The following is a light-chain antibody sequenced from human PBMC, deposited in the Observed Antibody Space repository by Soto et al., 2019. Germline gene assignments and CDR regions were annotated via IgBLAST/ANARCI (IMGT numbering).Light chain of an antibody. V-gene: IGKV1-5*03. CDR3: QHYNSYSEA. Sequence: DIQMTQSPSTLSASVGDRVTITCRASQSISSWLAWYQQKPGKDPKLLIYKASTLKSGVPSRFSGSGSGTEFNLTISSLQTDDFATYDCQHYNSYSEAFGQGTKVDIK. CDR2: KAS. J-gene: IGKJ1*01. CDR1: QSISSW.